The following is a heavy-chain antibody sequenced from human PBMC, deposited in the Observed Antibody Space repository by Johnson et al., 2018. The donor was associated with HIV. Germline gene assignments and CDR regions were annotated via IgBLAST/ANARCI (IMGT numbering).Heavy chain of an antibody. Sequence: VQLVESGGGLVQPGGSLRLSCAASGFTFSSYAMSWVRQAPGKGLEWVSAISGSGGSTYYADSVKGRFTISRDNSKNTLYLQMNSLRAEDTAVDYCAKDFRPYYYDSSGYPDAFDIWGQGTMVTVSS. V-gene: IGHV3-23*04. CDR1: GFTFSSYA. CDR3: AKDFRPYYYDSSGYPDAFDI. J-gene: IGHJ3*02. D-gene: IGHD3-22*01. CDR2: ISGSGGST.